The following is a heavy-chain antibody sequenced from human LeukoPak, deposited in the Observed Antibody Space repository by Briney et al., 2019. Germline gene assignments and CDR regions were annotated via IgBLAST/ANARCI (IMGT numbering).Heavy chain of an antibody. CDR2: VYYSGST. Sequence: SETLSLTCAVYGGSFSGYYWSWIRQPPGKGLEWIGYVYYSGSTNYNPSLKSRVTISVDTSKKQFSLKLSSATAADTAVYYCARVLDLSKRGLDAFDIWGQGTMVTVSS. CDR1: GGSFSGYY. J-gene: IGHJ3*02. CDR3: ARVLDLSKRGLDAFDI. V-gene: IGHV4-59*01. D-gene: IGHD3-16*01.